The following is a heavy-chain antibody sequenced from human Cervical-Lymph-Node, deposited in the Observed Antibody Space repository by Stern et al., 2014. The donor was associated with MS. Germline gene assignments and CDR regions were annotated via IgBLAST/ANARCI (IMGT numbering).Heavy chain of an antibody. Sequence: VQLLESGPGLVKPSETLSLTCTVSGGSISSSSYYWGWIRQPPGKGLEWIGSIYYSGSTYYNPSLKSRVTISGDTSKNQFFLKLSSVTAADTAVYYCARWAYSSGWYNWFDPWGQGTLVTVSS. V-gene: IGHV4-39*01. J-gene: IGHJ5*02. CDR3: ARWAYSSGWYNWFDP. CDR1: GGSISSSSYY. D-gene: IGHD3-22*01. CDR2: IYYSGST.